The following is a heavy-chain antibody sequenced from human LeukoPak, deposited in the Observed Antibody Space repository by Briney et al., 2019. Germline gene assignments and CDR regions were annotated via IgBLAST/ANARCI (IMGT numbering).Heavy chain of an antibody. CDR2: ISSSSSYI. J-gene: IGHJ3*02. CDR3: ATQWLVNAFDI. CDR1: GFTFSGYS. D-gene: IGHD6-19*01. V-gene: IGHV3-21*01. Sequence: GGSLRLSCAASGFTFSGYSMNWVRQAPGKGLEWVSSISSSSSYIYYADSVKGRFTISRDNAKNSLYLQMNSLRAEDTAVYYCATQWLVNAFDIWGQGTMVTVSS.